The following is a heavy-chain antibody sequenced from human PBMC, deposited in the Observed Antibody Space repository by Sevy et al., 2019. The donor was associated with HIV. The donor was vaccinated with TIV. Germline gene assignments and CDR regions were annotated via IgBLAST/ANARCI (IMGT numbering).Heavy chain of an antibody. J-gene: IGHJ4*02. CDR2: ISGSGGSGDKT. V-gene: IGHV3-23*01. Sequence: GESLKISCAASGFTFSRYAMNWVRQAPGKGLEWVSGISGSGGSGDKTNYADSVKGRFTISRDDSKNSRYLQLNSLRAEDTAIYYCARKYDSSGYFDYWGQGTLVTVSS. CDR1: GFTFSRYA. D-gene: IGHD3-22*01. CDR3: ARKYDSSGYFDY.